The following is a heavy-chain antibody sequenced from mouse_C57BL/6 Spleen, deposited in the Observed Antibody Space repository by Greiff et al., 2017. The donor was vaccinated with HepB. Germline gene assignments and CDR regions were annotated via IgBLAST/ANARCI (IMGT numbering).Heavy chain of an antibody. CDR1: GFNIRHTH. Sequence: EVQLQQSVAELVRPGASVKLSCTASGFNIRHTHIHWLKQRPEQGLEWIGRIDPANGHTKYAPKFQGKATMLTDTSSNTAYMQLSSLTSEDTAFYYGATYGNYWYFDVWGTGTTVTVSS. CDR3: ATYGNYWYFDV. CDR2: IDPANGHT. D-gene: IGHD2-1*01. V-gene: IGHV14-3*01. J-gene: IGHJ1*03.